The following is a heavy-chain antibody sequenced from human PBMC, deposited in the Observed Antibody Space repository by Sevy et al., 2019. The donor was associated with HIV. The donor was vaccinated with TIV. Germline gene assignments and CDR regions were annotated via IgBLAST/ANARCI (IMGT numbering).Heavy chain of an antibody. CDR3: ARDHMVRGVPYPVYFDY. J-gene: IGHJ4*02. CDR2: IYTSGST. CDR1: GGSISSYY. Sequence: SETLSLTCTVSGGSISSYYWSWIRQPAGKGLEWIGRIYTSGSTNYNPSLKRRVTMSVDTSKNQFSRKLSSVTAADTAVYYCARDHMVRGVPYPVYFDYWGQGTLVTVSS. D-gene: IGHD3-10*01. V-gene: IGHV4-4*07.